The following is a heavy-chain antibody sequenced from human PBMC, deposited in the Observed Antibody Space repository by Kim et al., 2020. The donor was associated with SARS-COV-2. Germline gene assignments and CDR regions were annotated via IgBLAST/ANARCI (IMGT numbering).Heavy chain of an antibody. CDR3: TTAVGLRLGELSRFDY. CDR1: GFTFSNAW. Sequence: GGSLRLSCAASGFTFSNAWMSWVRQAPGKGLEWVGRIKSKTDGGTTDYATPVKGRFTISRDDSTNTLYLQMNSLKTEDTAVYYCTTAVGLRLGELSRFDYWGQETLVTVSS. D-gene: IGHD3-16*02. CDR2: IKSKTDGGTT. J-gene: IGHJ4*02. V-gene: IGHV3-15*01.